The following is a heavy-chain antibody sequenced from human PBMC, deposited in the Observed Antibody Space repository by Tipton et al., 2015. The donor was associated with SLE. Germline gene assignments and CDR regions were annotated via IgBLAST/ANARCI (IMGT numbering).Heavy chain of an antibody. V-gene: IGHV4-34*01. D-gene: IGHD6-13*01. J-gene: IGHJ4*02. CDR1: GGSFSGYY. CDR2: INHSGST. CDR3: AKSPIAAAARYFDY. Sequence: TLSLTCAVYGGSFSGYYWSWIRQPPGKGLEWIGEINHSGSTNYNPSLKSRVTISVDTSKNQFSLKRSSVTAADTAVYYCAKSPIAAAARYFDYWGQGTLVTVSS.